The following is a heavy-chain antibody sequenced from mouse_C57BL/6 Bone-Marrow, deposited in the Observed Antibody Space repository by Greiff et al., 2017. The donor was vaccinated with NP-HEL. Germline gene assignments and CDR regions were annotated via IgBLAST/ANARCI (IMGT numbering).Heavy chain of an antibody. V-gene: IGHV14-4*01. Sequence: EVQLQQSGAELVRPGASVTLSCTASGFNIKDDYMHWVKQRPEQGLEWIGWIDPESGATEYASMFQGQATITADTSSNMSYLQRSSLASDDTAFYYCTRGLLVDYWGQGTTLTVSS. J-gene: IGHJ2*01. CDR2: IDPESGAT. CDR3: TRGLLVDY. CDR1: GFNIKDDY. D-gene: IGHD6-2*01.